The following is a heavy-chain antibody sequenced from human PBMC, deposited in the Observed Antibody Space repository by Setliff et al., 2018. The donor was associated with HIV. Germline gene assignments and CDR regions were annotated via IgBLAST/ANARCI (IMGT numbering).Heavy chain of an antibody. CDR3: ARDVNFYYEGGNWFDP. CDR1: GGTFSSYA. V-gene: IGHV1-69*13. CDR2: ISAIFGTA. Sequence: SVKVSCKASGGTFSSYAISWVRQAPGQGLEWMGWISAIFGTANYARKFQGRLTITADESTNTAYMELSSLRSEDTAMYYCARDVNFYYEGGNWFDPWGQGILVTVSS. J-gene: IGHJ5*02. D-gene: IGHD3-22*01.